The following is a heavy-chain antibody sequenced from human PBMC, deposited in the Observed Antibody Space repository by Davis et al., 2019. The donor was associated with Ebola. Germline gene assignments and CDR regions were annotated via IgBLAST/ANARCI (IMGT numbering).Heavy chain of an antibody. CDR2: INTNTGNP. Sequence: ASVKVSCKASGYTFTSYGISWVRQAPGQGLEWMGWINTNTGNPTYAQGFTGRFVFSLDTSVSTAYLQISSLKAEDTAVYYCASLRSGMAVAGSYYYYGMDVWGKGTTVTVSS. V-gene: IGHV7-4-1*02. CDR1: GYTFTSYG. J-gene: IGHJ6*04. CDR3: ASLRSGMAVAGSYYYYGMDV. D-gene: IGHD6-19*01.